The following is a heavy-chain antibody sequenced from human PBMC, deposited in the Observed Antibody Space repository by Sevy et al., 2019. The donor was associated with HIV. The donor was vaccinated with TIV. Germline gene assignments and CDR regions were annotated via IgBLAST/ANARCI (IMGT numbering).Heavy chain of an antibody. CDR2: ISSSSYI. CDR1: GFTFSSYS. D-gene: IGHD6-13*01. CDR3: ARPIIAAAGRNYYGMDV. J-gene: IGHJ6*02. Sequence: GGSLRLSCAASGFTFSSYSMNWVRQAPGKGLEWVSSISSSSYIYYADSVKGRFTISRDNAKNSLYLQMNSLRAEDTAVYYCARPIIAAAGRNYYGMDVWGQGTTVTVSS. V-gene: IGHV3-21*01.